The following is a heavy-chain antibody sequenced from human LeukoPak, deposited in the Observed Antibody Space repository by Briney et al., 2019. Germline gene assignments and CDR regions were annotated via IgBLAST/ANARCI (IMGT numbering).Heavy chain of an antibody. Sequence: PGGSLRLSCTTSGFTFSNYAMSWVRQAPGKGLEWVSAISGGGGSTYYADSVKGRFSISRDNSRNTLFLQMNSLRAEDTAVYYCAKDRTRYYYDSSGYVNWGQGTMVTVSS. J-gene: IGHJ3*01. CDR3: AKDRTRYYYDSSGYVN. V-gene: IGHV3-23*01. CDR1: GFTFSNYA. D-gene: IGHD3-22*01. CDR2: ISGGGGST.